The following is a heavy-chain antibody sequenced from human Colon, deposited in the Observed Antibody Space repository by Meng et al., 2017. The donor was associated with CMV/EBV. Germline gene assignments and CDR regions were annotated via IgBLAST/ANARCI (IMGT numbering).Heavy chain of an antibody. Sequence: GGSLRLSCAASGITFSSYAMTWVRQAPGKGREWVAVIYSDGGTTDYADAVKGRFTISRDNSKNTLYLQMNSLRADDTAVYYCAREEGYTRPHYLDYWGQGTLVTVSS. D-gene: IGHD6-13*01. CDR3: AREEGYTRPHYLDY. V-gene: IGHV3-23*03. CDR1: GITFSSYA. CDR2: IYSDGGTT. J-gene: IGHJ4*02.